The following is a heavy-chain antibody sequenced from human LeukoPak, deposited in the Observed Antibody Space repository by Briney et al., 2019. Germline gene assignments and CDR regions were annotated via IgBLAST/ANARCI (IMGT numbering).Heavy chain of an antibody. V-gene: IGHV4-4*07. Sequence: SETLSLTCTVSGGSISSYYWSWIRQPAGKGLEWIGRIYTSGSTNYNPSLKSRVTMSVDTSKNQFSLKLSSVTAADTAVYYCARVPIAAGGLGYYSDYWGQGTLVTVSS. CDR2: IYTSGST. J-gene: IGHJ4*02. CDR3: ARVPIAAGGLGYYSDY. CDR1: GGSISSYY. D-gene: IGHD6-13*01.